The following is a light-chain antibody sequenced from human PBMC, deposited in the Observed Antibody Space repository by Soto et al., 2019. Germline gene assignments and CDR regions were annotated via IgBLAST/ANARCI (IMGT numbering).Light chain of an antibody. Sequence: QSALTQPASVSGSPGQSITISCTGTSSDIGGYDYVSWYQQHPGKAPKLMIYELSYRPSGVSNRFSGSKSGNTASLTISGLQAEDEADYYCSSYSTITTRVFGTGTKVTVL. J-gene: IGLJ1*01. CDR3: SSYSTITTRV. CDR2: ELS. CDR1: SSDIGGYDY. V-gene: IGLV2-14*01.